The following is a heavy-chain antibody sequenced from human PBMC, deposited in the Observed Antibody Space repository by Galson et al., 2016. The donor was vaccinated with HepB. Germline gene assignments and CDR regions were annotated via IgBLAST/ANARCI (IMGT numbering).Heavy chain of an antibody. CDR2: TRNRARSYTT. V-gene: IGHV3-72*01. Sequence: SLRLSCAASGFILRDYYMDWVRQAPGKGLEWVGRTRNRARSYTTDYVASVNGRFTISRDNSKSSVYLHMNGLKPEDTAIYYCTRTGLGDCDYWGRGTLVTVSS. CDR3: TRTGLGDCDY. CDR1: GFILRDYY. J-gene: IGHJ4*02.